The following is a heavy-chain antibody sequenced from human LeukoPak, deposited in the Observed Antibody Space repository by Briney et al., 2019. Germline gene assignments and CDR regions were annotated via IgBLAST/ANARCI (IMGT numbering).Heavy chain of an antibody. D-gene: IGHD3-22*01. J-gene: IGHJ4*02. CDR3: AKGRSGYYYFDY. CDR2: ISGSGGST. Sequence: GGSLRLSCAASGLTFSSYAMSWVRQAPGKGLEWVSAISGSGGSTYYADSVKGRFTISRDNSKNTLYLQMNSLRAEDTAVYYCAKGRSGYYYFDYWGQGTLVTVSS. CDR1: GLTFSSYA. V-gene: IGHV3-23*01.